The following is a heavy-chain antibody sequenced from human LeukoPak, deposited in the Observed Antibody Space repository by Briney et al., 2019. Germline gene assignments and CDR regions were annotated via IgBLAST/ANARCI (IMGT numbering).Heavy chain of an antibody. CDR1: GGSISSSSYY. V-gene: IGHV4-39*07. CDR3: ARGQARLSWFDP. Sequence: SETLSLTCTVSGGSISSSSYYWGWIRQPPGKGLEWIGSIYYSGSTYYNPSLKSRVTISVDASKNQFSLKLSSVTAADTAVYYCARGQARLSWFDPWGQGTLVTVSS. J-gene: IGHJ5*02. CDR2: IYYSGST. D-gene: IGHD6-19*01.